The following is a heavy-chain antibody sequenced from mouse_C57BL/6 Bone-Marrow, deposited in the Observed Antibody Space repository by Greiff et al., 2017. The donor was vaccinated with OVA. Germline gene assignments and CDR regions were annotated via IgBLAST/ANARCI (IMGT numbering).Heavy chain of an antibody. CDR3: ARDYYGSRGPYFDV. Sequence: VQLQESGPELVKPGASVKLSCKASGYTFTSYDINWVKQRPGQGLEWIGWIYPRDGSTKYNEKFKGKATLTVDTSSSTAYMELHSLTSEDSAVYFCARDYYGSRGPYFDVWGTGTTVTVSS. CDR1: GYTFTSYD. J-gene: IGHJ1*03. D-gene: IGHD1-1*01. CDR2: IYPRDGST. V-gene: IGHV1-85*01.